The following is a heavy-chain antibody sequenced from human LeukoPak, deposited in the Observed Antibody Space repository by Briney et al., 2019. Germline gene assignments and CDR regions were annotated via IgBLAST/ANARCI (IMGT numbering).Heavy chain of an antibody. CDR3: ARHTTSQGSPFDY. Sequence: KPSETLSLTCTVSGGSISSYYWSWIRQPPGKGLEWIGYIYYSGSTNYNPSLKSRVTISVDTSKNQFSLKLSSVTAADTAVYYCARHTTSQGSPFDYWGQGTLVTVSS. V-gene: IGHV4-59*08. CDR2: IYYSGST. CDR1: GGSISSYY. D-gene: IGHD1-26*01. J-gene: IGHJ4*02.